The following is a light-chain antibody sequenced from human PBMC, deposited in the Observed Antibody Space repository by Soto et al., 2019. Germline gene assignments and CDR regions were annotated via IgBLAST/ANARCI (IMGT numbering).Light chain of an antibody. J-gene: IGKJ1*01. CDR2: GAT. V-gene: IGKV3-20*01. CDR3: HQYGSSPAT. Sequence: EIVMTQSPATLSVSPGERATLSCRASQSVSSDLAWYQQRRGQAPRLLIYGATSKAAGIPDRFSGSGSGTDFTLTISRLETEDFAVYYCHQYGSSPATFGQGTKVEIK. CDR1: QSVSSD.